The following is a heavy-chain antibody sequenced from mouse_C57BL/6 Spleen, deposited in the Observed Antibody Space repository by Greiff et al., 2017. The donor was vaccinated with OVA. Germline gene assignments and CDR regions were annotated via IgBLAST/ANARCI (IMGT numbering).Heavy chain of an antibody. V-gene: IGHV1-39*01. Sequence: EVQLQQSGPELVKPGASVKISCKASGYSFTDYNLNWVKQSNGKSLEWIGVINPNSGTTSYNQKFKGKATLTVDQSSSTAYTQLNSLTSEDSAVYYCYDYDSWYFDVWGTGTTVTVSS. CDR2: INPNSGTT. CDR3: YDYDSWYFDV. J-gene: IGHJ1*03. D-gene: IGHD2-4*01. CDR1: GYSFTDYN.